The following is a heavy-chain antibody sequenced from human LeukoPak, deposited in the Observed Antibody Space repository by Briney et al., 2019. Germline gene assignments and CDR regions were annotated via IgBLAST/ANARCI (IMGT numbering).Heavy chain of an antibody. J-gene: IGHJ4*02. CDR3: ARGWHGGYGEVFDY. CDR1: GGSISSYY. V-gene: IGHV4-59*01. Sequence: SETLSLTCTVSGGSISSYYWSWIRQPPGKGLEWIGYIYYGGSTNYNPSLKSRVTISVDTSKNQFSLKLSSVTAADTAVYYCARGWHGGYGEVFDYWGQGTLVTVSS. CDR2: IYYGGST. D-gene: IGHD5-12*01.